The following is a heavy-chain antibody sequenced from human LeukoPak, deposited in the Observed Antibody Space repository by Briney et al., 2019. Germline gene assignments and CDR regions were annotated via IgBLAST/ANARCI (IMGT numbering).Heavy chain of an antibody. CDR2: IYYSGST. CDR1: GGSISSSSYY. Sequence: SETLSLTCTVSGGSISSSSYYWSWIRQPPGKGLEWIGYIYYSGSTNYNPSLKSRVTISVDTSKNQFSLKLSSVTAADTAVYYCARLPARYYMDVWGKGTTVTVSS. D-gene: IGHD2-2*01. CDR3: ARLPARYYMDV. J-gene: IGHJ6*03. V-gene: IGHV4-61*01.